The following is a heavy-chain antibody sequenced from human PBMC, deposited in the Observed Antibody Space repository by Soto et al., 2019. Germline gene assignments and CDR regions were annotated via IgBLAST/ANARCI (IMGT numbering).Heavy chain of an antibody. V-gene: IGHV1-2*04. CDR3: ARGPGDFWSGYFDY. CDR1: GYTFTAYY. J-gene: IGHJ4*02. CDR2: INPSSGGT. Sequence: QVQLVQSGAEVKKPGASVKVSCNASGYTFTAYYMHWVRQAPGQGLEWMGWINPSSGGTNYAQKFQGWVIMTRDTSISTAYMELSRLRSDDTAMYYCARGPGDFWSGYFDYWGQGTLVTVSS. D-gene: IGHD3-3*01.